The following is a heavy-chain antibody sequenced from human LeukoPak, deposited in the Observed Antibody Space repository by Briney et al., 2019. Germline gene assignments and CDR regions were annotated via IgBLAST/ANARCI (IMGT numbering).Heavy chain of an antibody. V-gene: IGHV5-51*01. J-gene: IGHJ4*02. D-gene: IGHD2-8*01. CDR3: ARPREVYCTNGVCYGDYFDY. Sequence: GESLKISCQTSGYSFTSYWIGWVRQMPGKGLEWMGFIYPGDSDTRYSPSFQGQVTISADKSISTAYLQWSSLKASDTAMYYCARPREVYCTNGVCYGDYFDYWGQGTLVTVSS. CDR1: GYSFTSYW. CDR2: IYPGDSDT.